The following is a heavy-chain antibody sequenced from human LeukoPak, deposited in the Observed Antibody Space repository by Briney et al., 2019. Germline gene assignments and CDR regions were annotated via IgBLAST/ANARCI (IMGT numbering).Heavy chain of an antibody. CDR1: GFTFSSYS. CDR3: ARLPLGSGYEMGDY. D-gene: IGHD5-12*01. J-gene: IGHJ4*02. V-gene: IGHV3-21*01. Sequence: GGSLRLSCAASGFTFSSYSMNWVRQAPGKRLEWVSSISSSSSYIYYADSVKGRFTISRDNAKNSLYLQMNSLRAEDTAVYYCARLPLGSGYEMGDYWGQGTLVTVSS. CDR2: ISSSSSYI.